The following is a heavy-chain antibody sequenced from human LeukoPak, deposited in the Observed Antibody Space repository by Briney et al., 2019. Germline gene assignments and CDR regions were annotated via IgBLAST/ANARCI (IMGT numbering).Heavy chain of an antibody. CDR3: AKVPFGELLSWYYFDY. J-gene: IGHJ4*02. V-gene: IGHV3-23*01. CDR2: ISGSGGST. D-gene: IGHD3-10*01. CDR1: GFTLSSYA. Sequence: GGSLRLPCAASGFTLSSYAMSWVRQAPGKGLEWVSAISGSGGSTYYADSVKGRFTISRDNSKNTLYLQMNSLRAEDTAVYYCAKVPFGELLSWYYFDYWGQGTLVTVSS.